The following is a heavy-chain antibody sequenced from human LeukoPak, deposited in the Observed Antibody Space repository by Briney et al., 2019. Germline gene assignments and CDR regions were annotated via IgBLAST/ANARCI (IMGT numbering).Heavy chain of an antibody. Sequence: SETLSLTCAVYGGSFSGYYWSWIRQPPGKGLEWIGEINHSGSTNYNPSLKSRVTISVDTSKNQFSLKLSSVTAADTAVYYCARESPTCFDYWGQGTLVTVSS. CDR1: GGSFSGYY. J-gene: IGHJ4*02. CDR3: ARESPTCFDY. CDR2: INHSGST. V-gene: IGHV4-34*01.